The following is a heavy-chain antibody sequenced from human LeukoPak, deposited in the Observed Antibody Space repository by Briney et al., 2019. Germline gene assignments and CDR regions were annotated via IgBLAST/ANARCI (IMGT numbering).Heavy chain of an antibody. J-gene: IGHJ4*02. V-gene: IGHV3-7*01. D-gene: IGHD6-19*01. CDR1: GFSFSASW. CDR3: AKDEWQWLAIDH. CDR2: IKEDGSVT. Sequence: PGGSLRLSCAAASGFSFSASWMKWVRQAPGKGLEWVASIKEDGSVTRYVDSVKGRFTISRDNAKNPLFLQMNGLRAEDTAVYYCAKDEWQWLAIDHWGQGTLVTVSS.